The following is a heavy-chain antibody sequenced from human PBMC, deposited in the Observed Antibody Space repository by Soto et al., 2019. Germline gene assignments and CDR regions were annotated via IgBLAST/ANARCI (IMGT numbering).Heavy chain of an antibody. J-gene: IGHJ6*02. CDR2: IYYSGST. D-gene: IGHD5-12*01. CDR1: GGPISSYY. Sequence: RSLTCTVSGGPISSYYWSWIRQPPGKGLEWIGYIYYSGSTNYNPSLKSRVTISVDTSKNQFSLKLSSVTAADTAVYYCARSVATTPRDYYYYGMDVWGQGTTVTVSS. V-gene: IGHV4-59*01. CDR3: ARSVATTPRDYYYYGMDV.